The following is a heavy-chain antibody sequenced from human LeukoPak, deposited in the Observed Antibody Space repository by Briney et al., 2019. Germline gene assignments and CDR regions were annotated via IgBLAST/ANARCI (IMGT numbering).Heavy chain of an antibody. Sequence: ASVKVSSKASGYTFTSYDINWVRQATGQGVEWMGWMNPNSGNTGYAQKFQGRVTMTRNTSISTAYMELSSLRSEDTAVYYCARAPAYSSGWYRGNWFDPWGQGTLVTVSS. V-gene: IGHV1-8*01. CDR1: GYTFTSYD. CDR3: ARAPAYSSGWYRGNWFDP. J-gene: IGHJ5*02. D-gene: IGHD6-19*01. CDR2: MNPNSGNT.